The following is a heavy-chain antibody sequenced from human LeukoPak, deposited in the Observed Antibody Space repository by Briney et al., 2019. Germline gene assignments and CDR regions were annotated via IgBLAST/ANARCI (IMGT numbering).Heavy chain of an antibody. CDR1: GFTFSNYG. Sequence: GALRLSCAASGFTFSNYGMHWVRQAPGKGLKWVAGISFDGNNKNYADSVKGRFTISRDNSKNTLHLQMNSLRAEDTAVYYCAKDQGYYDSSGYFDYWGQGTLVTVSS. V-gene: IGHV3-30*18. CDR2: ISFDGNNK. D-gene: IGHD3-22*01. CDR3: AKDQGYYDSSGYFDY. J-gene: IGHJ4*02.